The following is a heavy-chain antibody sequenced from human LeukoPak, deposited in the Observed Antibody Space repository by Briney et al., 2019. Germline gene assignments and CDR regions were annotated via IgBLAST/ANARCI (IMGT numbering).Heavy chain of an antibody. V-gene: IGHV4-34*01. CDR3: ARTRSRYDPNYFDY. J-gene: IGHJ4*02. D-gene: IGHD6-13*01. CDR2: INHSGST. CDR1: SGSFSGYY. Sequence: SETLSLTCAVYSGSFSGYYWSWIRQPPGKGLEWIGEINHSGSTNYNPSLKSRVTISVDTSKNQFSLKLSSVTAADTAVYYCARTRSRYDPNYFDYWGQGTLVTVSS.